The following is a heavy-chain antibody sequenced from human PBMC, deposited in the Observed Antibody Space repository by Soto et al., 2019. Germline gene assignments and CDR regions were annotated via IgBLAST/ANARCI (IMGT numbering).Heavy chain of an antibody. D-gene: IGHD2-15*01. Sequence: SETLSLTCSVSGDSISSYYWSWIRQPPGKGLDWIGYIYHSGRTLYNPSLQSRVTISVDTSKKQFSLKVNSMAAADTAVYYCARPRDQYCRGGNCYYYYYMDVWGKGTSVTV. V-gene: IGHV4-59*08. CDR2: IYHSGRT. CDR3: ARPRDQYCRGGNCYYYYYMDV. J-gene: IGHJ6*03. CDR1: GDSISSYY.